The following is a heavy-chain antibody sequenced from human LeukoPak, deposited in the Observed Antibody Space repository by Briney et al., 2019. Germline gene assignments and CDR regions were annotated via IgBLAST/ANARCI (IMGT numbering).Heavy chain of an antibody. CDR2: IYHSGST. V-gene: IGHV4-38-2*02. CDR3: ASCGGSFHDAFDI. CDR1: GYSISSGYY. Sequence: SETLSLTCTVSGYSISSGYYWGWIRQPPGKGLEWIGSIYHSGSTYYNPSLKSRVTISVDTSKNQFSLKLSSVTAADTAVYYCASCGGSFHDAFDIWGQGTMVTVSS. J-gene: IGHJ3*02. D-gene: IGHD2-15*01.